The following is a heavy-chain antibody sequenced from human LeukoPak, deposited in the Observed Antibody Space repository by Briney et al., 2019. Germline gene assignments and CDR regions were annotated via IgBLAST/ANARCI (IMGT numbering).Heavy chain of an antibody. D-gene: IGHD3-22*01. CDR1: GFTFGSYG. V-gene: IGHV3-23*01. CDR2: ITPNADRA. Sequence: GGSLRLSCAASGFTFGSYGMSWVRQAPGKGLEWVSFITPNADRASYADSVKGRFTISRDNPRNTLYMQMNSLRDEDTAVYYCAIMHAHHDGSGYWVQWGQGTLVTVSS. CDR3: AIMHAHHDGSGYWVQ. J-gene: IGHJ1*01.